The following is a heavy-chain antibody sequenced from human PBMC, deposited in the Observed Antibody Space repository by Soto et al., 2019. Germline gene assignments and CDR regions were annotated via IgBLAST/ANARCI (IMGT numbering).Heavy chain of an antibody. CDR2: IYYSGST. V-gene: IGHV4-31*03. Sequence: PSETLSLTCTVSGGSISSGGYYWSWIRQHPGKGLEWIGYIYYSGSTYYNPSLKSRVTISVDTSKNQFSLKLSSVTAADTAVYYCARSGWRYCSSTSCDLPSHWGQGTLVTVSS. CDR3: ARSGWRYCSSTSCDLPSH. D-gene: IGHD2-2*01. J-gene: IGHJ4*02. CDR1: GGSISSGGYY.